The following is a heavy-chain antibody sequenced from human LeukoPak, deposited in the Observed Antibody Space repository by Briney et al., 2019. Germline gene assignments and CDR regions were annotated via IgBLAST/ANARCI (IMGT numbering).Heavy chain of an antibody. V-gene: IGHV3-30*18. CDR2: ISYDGSNK. Sequence: HPGRSLRLSCAASGFTFSSYGMHWVRQAPGKGLEWVAVISYDGSNKYYADSVKGRFTISRDNSKNTLYLQMNSLRAEDTAVYYCAKSAVSVFYYYGMDVWGQGTTVTVSS. J-gene: IGHJ6*02. CDR1: GFTFSSYG. CDR3: AKSAVSVFYYYGMDV.